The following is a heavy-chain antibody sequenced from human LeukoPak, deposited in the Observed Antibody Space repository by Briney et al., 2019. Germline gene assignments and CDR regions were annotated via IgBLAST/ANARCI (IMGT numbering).Heavy chain of an antibody. CDR1: GGSINNSSYY. D-gene: IGHD2-8*01. J-gene: IGHJ6*02. Sequence: SETLSLTCTVSGGSINNSSYYWGWIRQPPGKGLEWIGSIYYSGSTYYNPSLKSRVTISVDTSKNQFSLMLTFVTAADTAVYYCARMYHYGMDVWGQGTTVTVSS. CDR2: IYYSGST. V-gene: IGHV4-39*07. CDR3: ARMYHYGMDV.